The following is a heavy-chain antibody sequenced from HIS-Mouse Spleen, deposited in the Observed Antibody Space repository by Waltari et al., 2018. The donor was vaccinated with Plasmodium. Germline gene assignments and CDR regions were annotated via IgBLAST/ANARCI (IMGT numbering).Heavy chain of an antibody. CDR3: ARTGDYGGNS. CDR2: INHSGST. J-gene: IGHJ4*02. D-gene: IGHD4-17*01. CDR1: GGSFSGYY. Sequence: QVQLQQWGAGLLKPSETLSLTCAVYGGSFSGYYWSWIRQPPGKGLEWIGEINHSGSTNYNPALKSRVTISVDTSKNQFSLKLGSVTAADTAVYYCARTGDYGGNSWGQGTLVTVSS. V-gene: IGHV4-34*01.